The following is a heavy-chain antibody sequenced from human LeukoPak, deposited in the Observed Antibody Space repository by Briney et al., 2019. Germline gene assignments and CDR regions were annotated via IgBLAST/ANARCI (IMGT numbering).Heavy chain of an antibody. D-gene: IGHD3-10*01. J-gene: IGHJ4*02. CDR2: TYYNSKWYN. Sequence: SQTLSLTCAVSGDSVSSNSAAWNWIRQSPSRGLEWLGRTYYNSKWYNDYAVSVQSRITINSDTYKNQFSLQLSSVTPEDTAVYFCARVPRSGTYLSHYFDYWGQGSLVTVSS. CDR3: ARVPRSGTYLSHYFDY. CDR1: GDSVSSNSAA. V-gene: IGHV6-1*01.